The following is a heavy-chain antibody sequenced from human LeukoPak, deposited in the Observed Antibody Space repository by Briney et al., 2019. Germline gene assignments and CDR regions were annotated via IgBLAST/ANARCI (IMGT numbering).Heavy chain of an antibody. D-gene: IGHD5-18*01. CDR2: ISHDGTKT. Sequence: GGSLRLSCVGSGFTLSSHGMHWVRQAPGKGLEWVAVISHDGTKTRYGDSVKGRFTVSRDNAKSTVFLLMNNLRPDDTAIYFCARDIDTSVVSSTYLDYWGQGTLVTVSS. J-gene: IGHJ4*02. CDR3: ARDIDTSVVSSTYLDY. V-gene: IGHV3-30*03. CDR1: GFTLSSHG.